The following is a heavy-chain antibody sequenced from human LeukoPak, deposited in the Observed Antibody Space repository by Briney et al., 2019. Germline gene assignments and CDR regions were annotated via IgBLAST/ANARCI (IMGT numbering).Heavy chain of an antibody. CDR3: ARDSGYGGTYYWYFDL. CDR1: GFTVSSKY. CDR2: IYGGGST. V-gene: IGHV3-66*01. J-gene: IGHJ2*01. Sequence: GGSLRLSCAASGFTVSSKYMSWVRQAPGKGLEWVSVIYGGGSTYYADSVKGRFTISRDNSKNTVYLQMNSLRAEDTAVYYCARDSGYGGTYYWYFDLWGRGTLVSVSS. D-gene: IGHD3-22*01.